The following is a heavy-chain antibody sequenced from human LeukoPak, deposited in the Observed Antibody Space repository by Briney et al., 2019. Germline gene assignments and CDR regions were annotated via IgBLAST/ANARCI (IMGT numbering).Heavy chain of an antibody. CDR2: IYSGGGTTK. Sequence: GTPLRLSCAASGLTFRNYGFHWVRQAPGKGLEWVAIIYSGGGTTKYYAESVKDRFTITRDDSRDTLYLQMNSLRAEDTAVYYCVVILVPGGVWHFDLWGRGTLVTVSS. CDR3: VVILVPGGVWHFDL. V-gene: IGHV3-33*03. CDR1: GLTFRNYG. D-gene: IGHD2-2*01. J-gene: IGHJ2*01.